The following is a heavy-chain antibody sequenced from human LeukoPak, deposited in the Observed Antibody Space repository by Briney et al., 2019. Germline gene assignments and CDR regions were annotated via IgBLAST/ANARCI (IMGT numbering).Heavy chain of an antibody. J-gene: IGHJ6*02. CDR1: GFTFSSYG. CDR3: AKDLAPWASAAADDSHDYYYYGMDV. Sequence: PGGSLRLSCAASGFTFSSYGMHWVRQAPGKGLEWVAVISYDGSNKYYADSVKGRFTISRDNSKNTLYLQMNSLRAEDTAVYYCAKDLAPWASAAADDSHDYYYYGMDVWGQGTTVTVSS. CDR2: ISYDGSNK. D-gene: IGHD6-13*01. V-gene: IGHV3-30*18.